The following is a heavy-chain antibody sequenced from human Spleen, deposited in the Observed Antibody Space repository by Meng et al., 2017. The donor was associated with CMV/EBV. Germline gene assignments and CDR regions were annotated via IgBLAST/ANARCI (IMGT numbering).Heavy chain of an antibody. J-gene: IGHJ6*02. CDR1: GFTFSNYA. D-gene: IGHD6-6*01. CDR3: GRDSAIAARPDYYGMDV. CDR2: IRQDGSEK. V-gene: IGHV3-7*01. Sequence: GESLKISCAASGFTFSNYAMSWVRQAPGKGLEWVANIRQDGSEKYYVDSVKGRFTISRDNAKNSLYLQMNSLRAEDTAVYYCGRDSAIAARPDYYGMDVWGQGTTVTVSS.